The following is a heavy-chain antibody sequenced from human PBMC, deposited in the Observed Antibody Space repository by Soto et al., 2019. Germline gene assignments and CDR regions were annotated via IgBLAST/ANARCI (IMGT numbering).Heavy chain of an antibody. CDR3: ARDEVDYRGRFSIDY. J-gene: IGHJ4*02. D-gene: IGHD3-10*01. CDR1: GFTFSDYY. V-gene: IGHV3-11*01. Sequence: GGSLRLSCAASGFTFSDYYMSWIRQAPGKGLEWVSYISSSGSTIYYADSVKGRFTISRDNAKNSLYLQMNSLRAEDTAVYYCARDEVDYRGRFSIDYWGQGTLVTVSS. CDR2: ISSSGSTI.